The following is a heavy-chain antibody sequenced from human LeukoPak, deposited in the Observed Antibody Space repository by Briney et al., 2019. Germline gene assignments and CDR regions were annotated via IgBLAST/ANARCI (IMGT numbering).Heavy chain of an antibody. CDR2: IIPILGIA. J-gene: IGHJ6*02. D-gene: IGHD2-15*01. CDR1: GGTLSSYA. Sequence: SVKVSCKASGGTLSSYAISWVRQAPGQGLERMGRIIPILGIANYAQKFQGRVTITADKSTSTAYMELSSLRSEDTAVYYCARGAATVNYYYYYGMDVWGQGTTVTVSS. V-gene: IGHV1-69*04. CDR3: ARGAATVNYYYYYGMDV.